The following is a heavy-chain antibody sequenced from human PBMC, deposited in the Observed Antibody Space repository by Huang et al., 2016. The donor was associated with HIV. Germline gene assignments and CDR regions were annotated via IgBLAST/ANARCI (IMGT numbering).Heavy chain of an antibody. V-gene: IGHV4-59*11. CDR2: IDYSGST. J-gene: IGHJ4*02. D-gene: IGHD3-3*01. Sequence: QVQLQESGPGLVKPSETLSLTCTVSGGSISTHYWSWIRQPPGKGLEWIGRIDYSGSTNDSPSLKRRVTILLDTSKNQFSLRVNSVTAADTAMYYCARDHHDFWRGYRRMYFFDHWGQGTLVTVSS. CDR1: GGSISTHY. CDR3: ARDHHDFWRGYRRMYFFDH.